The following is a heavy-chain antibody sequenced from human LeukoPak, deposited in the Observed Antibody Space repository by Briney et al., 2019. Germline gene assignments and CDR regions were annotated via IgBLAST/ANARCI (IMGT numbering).Heavy chain of an antibody. V-gene: IGHV3-7*01. Sequence: GGSLRLSCAASGFRFNTYWMSWVRQAPGKGLEWVANIKQDGNEKYYADSVKGRFTISRDNGKNSLDLQMNSLRADDTAVYYCARSFVAATSYFDYWGQGTLVTVSS. J-gene: IGHJ4*02. CDR2: IKQDGNEK. CDR3: ARSFVAATSYFDY. D-gene: IGHD2-15*01. CDR1: GFRFNTYW.